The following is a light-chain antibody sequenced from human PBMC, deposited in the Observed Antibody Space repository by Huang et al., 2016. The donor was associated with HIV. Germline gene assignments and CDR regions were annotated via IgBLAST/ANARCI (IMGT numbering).Light chain of an antibody. CDR1: QDISNY. J-gene: IGKJ1*01. CDR2: AAS. CDR3: LQHHGYPRT. Sequence: DIQLTQSLSAMSASVGDRVSITCRASQDISNYLAWFQQKPGGAPKRLIYAASSLQSGVPSRFSGSRSGTKVTLTISNLQPEDFATYYCLQHHGYPRTFGQGTNV. V-gene: IGKV1-17*03.